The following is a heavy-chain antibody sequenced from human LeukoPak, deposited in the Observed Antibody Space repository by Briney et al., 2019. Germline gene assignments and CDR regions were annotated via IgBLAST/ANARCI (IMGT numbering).Heavy chain of an antibody. V-gene: IGHV1-2*06. CDR1: GYTFTVYY. CDR2: INPNSGGT. J-gene: IGHJ5*02. CDR3: AREIRLARNWFDP. Sequence: ASVRVSCTASGYTFTVYYMHWVRQAPGQGLEWMGRINPNSGGTNYAQKFQGRVTMTRDTSISTAYMELSRLRSDDTAVYYCAREIRLARNWFDPWGQGTLVTVSS. D-gene: IGHD6-19*01.